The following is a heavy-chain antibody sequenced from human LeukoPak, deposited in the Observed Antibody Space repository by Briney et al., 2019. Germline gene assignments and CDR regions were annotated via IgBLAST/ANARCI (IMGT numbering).Heavy chain of an antibody. D-gene: IGHD6-13*01. CDR2: INPSGGST. V-gene: IGHV1-46*01. Sequence: ASVKVSCKASGYTFTSYYMHWVRQAPGQGLEWMGIINPSGGSTSYAQKFQGRVTMTRDTSTSTVYMELSSLRSEDTAVYYCARRVYSTSWSYYFDYWGQGTLVTVSS. CDR3: ARRVYSTSWSYYFDY. J-gene: IGHJ4*02. CDR1: GYTFTSYY.